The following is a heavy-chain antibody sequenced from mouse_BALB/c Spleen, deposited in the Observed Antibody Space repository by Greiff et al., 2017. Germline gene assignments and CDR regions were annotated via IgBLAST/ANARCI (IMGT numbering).Heavy chain of an antibody. CDR1: GFTFSSYA. D-gene: IGHD1-1*01. Sequence: EVKLVESGGGLVKPGGSLKLSCAASGFTFSSYAMSWVRQTPEKRLEWVASISSGGSTYYPDSVKGRFTISRDNARNILYLQMSSLRSEDTAMYYCARYYYGSYWYFDVWGAGTTVTVSS. J-gene: IGHJ1*01. CDR2: ISSGGST. V-gene: IGHV5-6-5*01. CDR3: ARYYYGSYWYFDV.